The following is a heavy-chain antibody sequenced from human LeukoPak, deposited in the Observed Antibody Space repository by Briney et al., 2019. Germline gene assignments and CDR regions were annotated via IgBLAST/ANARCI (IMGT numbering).Heavy chain of an antibody. CDR1: GFTFSSYS. CDR3: AREGARAAAGGGRFDYFDY. CDR2: ISSSSSYI. V-gene: IGHV3-21*01. J-gene: IGHJ4*02. D-gene: IGHD6-13*01. Sequence: GGSLRLSCAASGFTFSSYSMNWVRQAPGKGLECVSSISSSSSYIYYADSVKGRFTISRDNAKNSLYLQMNSLRAEDTAVYYCAREGARAAAGGGRFDYFDYWGQGTLVTVSS.